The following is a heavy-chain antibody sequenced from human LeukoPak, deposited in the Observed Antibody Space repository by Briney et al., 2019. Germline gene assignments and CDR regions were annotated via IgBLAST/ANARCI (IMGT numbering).Heavy chain of an antibody. V-gene: IGHV1-24*01. CDR3: ATGGSGTWFDP. J-gene: IGHJ5*02. CDR1: GYTLTELS. Sequence: GASVKVSCKVSGYTLTELSMHWVRQAPGKGLEWMGGFDPEDGEAIYAQKFQGRVTMTEDTSTDAAYMELSSLRSEDTAVYYCATGGSGTWFDPWGQGTLVTVSS. D-gene: IGHD3-10*01. CDR2: FDPEDGEA.